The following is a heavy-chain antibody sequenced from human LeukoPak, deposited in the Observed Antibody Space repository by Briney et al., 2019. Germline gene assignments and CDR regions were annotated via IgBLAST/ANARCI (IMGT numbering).Heavy chain of an antibody. CDR2: IRRKANGGTT. CDR1: GFTFGDYA. V-gene: IGHV3-49*04. Sequence: GGSLRLSCTASGFTFGDYAMRLVRQAPGKGPEWVGFIRRKANGGTTEYAASVKGRFTISRDDSKSIASLQMNSLKTEDTAVYYCTSGLYYDSWSDLFDYWGQGTLVTVSS. D-gene: IGHD3-3*01. J-gene: IGHJ4*02. CDR3: TSGLYYDSWSDLFDY.